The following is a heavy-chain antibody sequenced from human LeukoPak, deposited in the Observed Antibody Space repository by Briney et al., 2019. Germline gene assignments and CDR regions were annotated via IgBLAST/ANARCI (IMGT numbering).Heavy chain of an antibody. CDR3: ARQGGSYHDY. D-gene: IGHD1-26*01. V-gene: IGHV1-8*03. J-gene: IGHJ4*02. CDR2: MNPNSGNT. CDR1: GYAFTSYD. Sequence: EASVKVSSKASGYAFTSYDINRVRQATGQGLEWMGWMNPNSGNTGYAQKFQGRVTITRNTSISTAYMELSSLRSEDTAVYYCARQGGSYHDYWGQGTLVTVSS.